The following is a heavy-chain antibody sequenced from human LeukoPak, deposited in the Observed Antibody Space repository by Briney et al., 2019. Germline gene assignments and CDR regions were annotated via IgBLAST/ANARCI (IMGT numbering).Heavy chain of an antibody. CDR3: AKDIGSYYDY. Sequence: GGSLRLSCAASGFTFSSYWMHWVRQAPGKGLVWVSRINSDGSSTTYADSVKGRFTISRDNSKNTLYLEMNSLRAEDTAVYYCAKDIGSYYDYWGQGILVTVSS. CDR1: GFTFSSYW. D-gene: IGHD3-10*01. V-gene: IGHV3-74*01. J-gene: IGHJ4*02. CDR2: INSDGSST.